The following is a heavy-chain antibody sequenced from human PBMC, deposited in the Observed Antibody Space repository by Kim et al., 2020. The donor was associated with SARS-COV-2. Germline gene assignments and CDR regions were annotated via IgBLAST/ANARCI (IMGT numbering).Heavy chain of an antibody. CDR2: IYTIGTT. CDR3: ARGRVGNTHWFDP. J-gene: IGHJ5*02. D-gene: IGHD1-26*01. V-gene: IGHV4-61*02. Sequence: SETLSLTCTVSGGSISSADYYWSWIRQPAGEGLEWIGRIYTIGTTNYSPSLKSRVAISLDTSKNQFSLKLTSVTAADTAVYYCARGRVGNTHWFDPGGQGTLVTVSS. CDR1: GGSISSADYY.